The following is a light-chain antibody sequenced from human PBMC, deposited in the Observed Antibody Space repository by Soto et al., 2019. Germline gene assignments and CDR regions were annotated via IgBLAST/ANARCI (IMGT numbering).Light chain of an antibody. CDR1: SSDVGDYNS. CDR3: CSYVGGYSYD. J-gene: IGLJ1*01. V-gene: IGLV2-11*01. CDR2: DVS. Sequence: QSVLTQPRSVSGSPGQSVTVSCIGTSSDVGDYNSVSWYQQHPGKAPKLMIYDVSKRPSGVPDRFSGSKSGNTASLTISGLQAEDEADYYCCSYVGGYSYDFGIGTKVTVL.